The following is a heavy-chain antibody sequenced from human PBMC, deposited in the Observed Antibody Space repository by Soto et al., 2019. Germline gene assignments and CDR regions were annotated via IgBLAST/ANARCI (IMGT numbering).Heavy chain of an antibody. J-gene: IGHJ4*02. CDR2: IYYSGST. V-gene: IGHV4-59*08. CDR3: GRLPLSFYSSSWYSRTTRERTVGGIDY. Sequence: PSETLSLTCTVSGGSISSYYWSWIRQPPGKGLEWIGYIYYSGSTNYNPSLKSRVTISVDTSKNQFSLKLSSVTAADTAVYYCGRLPLSFYSSSWYSRTTRERTVGGIDYWGQGTLVTVSS. CDR1: GGSISSYY. D-gene: IGHD6-13*01.